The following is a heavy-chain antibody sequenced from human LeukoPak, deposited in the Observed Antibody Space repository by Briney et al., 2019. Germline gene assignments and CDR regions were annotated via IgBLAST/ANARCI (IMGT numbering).Heavy chain of an antibody. Sequence: SETLSLTCTVSGGSISSYYWSWIRQPPGKGLEWIGYIYYSGSTNYNPSLKSRVTISVDTSKNQFSLKLSSVTAADTAVYYCARESSGWYGGFDYWGQGTLVTVSS. J-gene: IGHJ4*02. D-gene: IGHD6-19*01. V-gene: IGHV4-59*01. CDR1: GGSISSYY. CDR3: ARESSGWYGGFDY. CDR2: IYYSGST.